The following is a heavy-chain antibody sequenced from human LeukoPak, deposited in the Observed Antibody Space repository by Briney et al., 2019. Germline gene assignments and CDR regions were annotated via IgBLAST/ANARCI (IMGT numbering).Heavy chain of an antibody. CDR3: ARFTPRSLGAFDI. D-gene: IGHD3-16*01. Sequence: GGSLRLFCAVSGFTFSSGWMSWVRQAPGKGLEWVANIKQDGSEKYYVDSVKGRFTISRDNAKNSLYLQMNSLRAEDTAVYYCARFTPRSLGAFDIWGQGTMVTVSS. V-gene: IGHV3-7*03. J-gene: IGHJ3*02. CDR2: IKQDGSEK. CDR1: GFTFSSGW.